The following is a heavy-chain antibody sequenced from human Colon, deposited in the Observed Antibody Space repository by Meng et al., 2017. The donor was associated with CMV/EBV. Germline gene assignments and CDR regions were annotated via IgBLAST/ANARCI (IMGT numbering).Heavy chain of an antibody. D-gene: IGHD6-13*01. V-gene: IGHV3-30*02. CDR2: IAHGGGNK. J-gene: IGHJ4*02. Sequence: GESLKISCAASGSTFTTYGMHWVRQAPGKGLECVAFIAHGGGNKDYADSVKGRFTISRDNSKNTVYLQMNSLRDEDTAVYYCAKDGSRVTAAGTYFHYWGQGTLVTVSS. CDR1: GSTFTTYG. CDR3: AKDGSRVTAAGTYFHY.